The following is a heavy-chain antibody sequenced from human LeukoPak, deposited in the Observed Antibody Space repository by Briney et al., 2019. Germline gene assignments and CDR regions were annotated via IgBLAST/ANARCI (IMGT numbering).Heavy chain of an antibody. Sequence: SETLSLTCAVYGGSFSGYYWSWIRQPPGKGLEWIGEINHSGSTNYNPSLKSRVTISVDTSKNQFSLKLSSVTAADTAVYYCARGLNRIAAAGPPKYYYYWTSGQRDHGHRLL. D-gene: IGHD6-13*01. J-gene: IGHJ6*03. CDR2: INHSGST. CDR3: ARGLNRIAAAGPPKYYYYWTS. CDR1: GGSFSGYY. V-gene: IGHV4-34*01.